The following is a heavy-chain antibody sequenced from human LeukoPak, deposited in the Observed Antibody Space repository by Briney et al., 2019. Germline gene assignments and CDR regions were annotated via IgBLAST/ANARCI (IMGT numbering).Heavy chain of an antibody. Sequence: SETLSLTCTVSGGSISSESYYWSWIRQPAGKALEWIGRINTSGNINYNPSLKSRVTLSVDTSNDQFSLKLSSVTAADTAVYYCARGLVYSGSSDYWGQGTLVTVSS. CDR2: INTSGNI. CDR3: ARGLVYSGSSDY. V-gene: IGHV4-61*02. J-gene: IGHJ4*02. D-gene: IGHD1-26*01. CDR1: GGSISSESYY.